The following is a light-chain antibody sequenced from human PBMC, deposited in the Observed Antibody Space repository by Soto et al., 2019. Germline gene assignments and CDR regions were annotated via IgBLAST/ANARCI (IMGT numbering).Light chain of an antibody. CDR3: CSYAGGYTHAV. V-gene: IGLV2-11*01. CDR1: SSDVGTYNY. J-gene: IGLJ2*01. CDR2: DVS. Sequence: QSVLTQPRSVSGPPGQSASISCSGTSSDVGTYNYVSWYQQHPGKAPKLMIYDVSKRPSGVPDRFSGSKSGNTASLTISGLQAEDEADYYCCSYAGGYTHAVFGGGTKVTVL.